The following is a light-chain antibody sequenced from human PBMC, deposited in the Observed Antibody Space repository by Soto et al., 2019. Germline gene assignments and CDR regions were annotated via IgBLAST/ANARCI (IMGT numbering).Light chain of an antibody. J-gene: IGKJ5*01. V-gene: IGKV3-11*01. CDR3: QQYHNWLPIT. Sequence: DIVLTQSPATLSLSPGQRATLSCRASQNFSNYVAWYQQKPGRAPRLLIYDASKRATGIPSRFSGSASGTDFTLTISSLQSEDFAVYYCQQYHNWLPITFGQGTRLEIK. CDR1: QNFSNY. CDR2: DAS.